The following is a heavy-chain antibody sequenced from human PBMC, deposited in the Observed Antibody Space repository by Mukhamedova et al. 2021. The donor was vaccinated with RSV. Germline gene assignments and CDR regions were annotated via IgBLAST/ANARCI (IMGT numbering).Heavy chain of an antibody. D-gene: IGHD5-24*01. CDR3: AGRRDGYTFSDY. CDR2: IWYDGSNE. Sequence: VRQAPGKGLECVAVIWYDGSNEHYADSVKGRFTISRDNSKNTLYLQMNSLRAEDTAMYYCAGRRDGYTFSDYCGQGTLVTVSS. V-gene: IGHV3-33*01. J-gene: IGHJ4*02.